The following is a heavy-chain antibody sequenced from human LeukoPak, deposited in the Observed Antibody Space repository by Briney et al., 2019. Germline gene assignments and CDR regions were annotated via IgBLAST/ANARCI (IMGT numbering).Heavy chain of an antibody. CDR1: GFTFSSYA. Sequence: GGSLRLSWAASGFTFSSYAMSWVRQAPGKGLEWVSAISGSGGSTYYADSVKGRFTISRDNSKNTLYLQMNSLRAEDTAVYYCARGYFWSGSRYGMDVWGQGTTVTVSS. J-gene: IGHJ6*02. D-gene: IGHD3-3*01. CDR2: ISGSGGST. V-gene: IGHV3-23*01. CDR3: ARGYFWSGSRYGMDV.